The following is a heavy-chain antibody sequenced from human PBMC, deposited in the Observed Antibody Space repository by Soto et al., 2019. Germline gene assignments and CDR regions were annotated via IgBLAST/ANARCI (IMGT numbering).Heavy chain of an antibody. CDR1: SGSISRYY. J-gene: IGHJ4*02. CDR2: IYYSGST. V-gene: IGHV4-59*01. CDR3: ARANYFDY. Sequence: TSETLSLTCTVSSGSISRYYWSWFRQPPGKGLEWIGDIYYSGSTNYNPSLKSRVTISVDTSKNQFSLRLRSVNAADTAVYYCARANYFDYWGQGTLVTVSS.